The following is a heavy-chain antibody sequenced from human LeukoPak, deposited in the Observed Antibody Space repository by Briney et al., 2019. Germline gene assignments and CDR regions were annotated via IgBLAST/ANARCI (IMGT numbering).Heavy chain of an antibody. V-gene: IGHV3-30-3*01. Sequence: PGGCLRLSCAASGFTFSSYAMHWVRQAPGKGLEWVAVISYDGSNKYHADSVKGRFTISRDNSKNTLYLQMNSLRAEDTAVYYCARDGIVVVPAAILRYYYYGMDVWGQGTTVTVSS. J-gene: IGHJ6*02. CDR1: GFTFSSYA. CDR2: ISYDGSNK. D-gene: IGHD2-2*02. CDR3: ARDGIVVVPAAILRYYYYGMDV.